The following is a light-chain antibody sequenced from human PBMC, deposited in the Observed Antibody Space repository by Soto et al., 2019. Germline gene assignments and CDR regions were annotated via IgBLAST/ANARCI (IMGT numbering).Light chain of an antibody. V-gene: IGLV1-40*01. Sequence: QSVLTQPPSVSGAPGQTVTISCIGSSSNIGAGHDVHWYQQLPGTAPKLLIYSNNNRPSGVPDRFSGSKSGTSASLAITGLQAEDEADYYCQSYDSSLSGSYVFGSGTKLTVL. J-gene: IGLJ1*01. CDR2: SNN. CDR1: SSNIGAGHD. CDR3: QSYDSSLSGSYV.